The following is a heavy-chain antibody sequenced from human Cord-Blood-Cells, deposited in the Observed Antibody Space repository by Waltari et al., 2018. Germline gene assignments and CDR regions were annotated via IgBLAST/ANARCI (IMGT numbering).Heavy chain of an antibody. CDR3: ARVGRCSSTSCYWYFDL. CDR1: GYSISSGYY. CDR2: IYHSGST. J-gene: IGHJ2*01. Sequence: QVQLQESGPGLVTPSETLSLTCTVSGYSISSGYYWGWIRQPPGKGLEWIGSIYHSGSTHYNPSLKSRVTISVDTSKNQFSLKLSSVTAADTAVYYCARVGRCSSTSCYWYFDLWGRGTLVTVSS. V-gene: IGHV4-38-2*02. D-gene: IGHD2-2*01.